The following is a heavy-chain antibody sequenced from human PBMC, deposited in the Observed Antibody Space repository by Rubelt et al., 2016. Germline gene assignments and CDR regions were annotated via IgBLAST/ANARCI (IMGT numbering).Heavy chain of an antibody. J-gene: IGHJ6*02. V-gene: IGHV3-7*01. CDR2: IKQDGSEK. Sequence: QPGGSLRLSCAASGFTFSSYWMSWVRQAPGKGLEWVANIKQDGSEKYYVDSVKGRFTISRDNAKDSLYLQMNSLRAEDTAVYYCTRDREPVSYYYYGMDVWGQGTTVTVSS. CDR1: GFTFSSYW. CDR3: TRDREPVSYYYYGMDV. D-gene: IGHD1-14*01.